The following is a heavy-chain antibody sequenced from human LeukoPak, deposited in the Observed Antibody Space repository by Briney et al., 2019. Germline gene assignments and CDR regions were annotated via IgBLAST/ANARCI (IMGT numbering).Heavy chain of an antibody. CDR3: ARIRDGYNDAYDI. D-gene: IGHD5-24*01. J-gene: IGHJ3*02. Sequence: ASVKVSCKASGYTFTNSYIHWVRQARGQGFQWMGLINPGGGNTNYAQNFQGRLTMTRDTSTTTVYMELSGLRSEDTAIYYCARIRDGYNDAYDIWGQGTVVTVPS. CDR2: INPGGGNT. V-gene: IGHV1-46*01. CDR1: GYTFTNSY.